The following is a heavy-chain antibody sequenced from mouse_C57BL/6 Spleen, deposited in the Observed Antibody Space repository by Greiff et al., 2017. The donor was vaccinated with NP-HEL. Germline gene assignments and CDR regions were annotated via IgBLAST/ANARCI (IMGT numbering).Heavy chain of an antibody. J-gene: IGHJ4*01. CDR2: IDPSDSYT. CDR1: GYTFTSYW. V-gene: IGHV1-59*01. CDR3: GRRDGYYDYAMGD. D-gene: IGHD2-3*01. Sequence: QVQLQQPGAELVRPGTSVKLSCKASGYTFTSYWMHWVKQRPGQGLEWIGVIDPSDSYTNYNQQFKGKATLPVDTSSSTASMQLYGLTYEEAAVYYCGRRDGYYDYAMGDRGQGASVT.